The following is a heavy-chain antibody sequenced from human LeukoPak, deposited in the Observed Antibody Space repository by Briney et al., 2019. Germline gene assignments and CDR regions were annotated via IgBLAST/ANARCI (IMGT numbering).Heavy chain of an antibody. J-gene: IGHJ4*02. CDR2: ISGSGGST. CDR3: ARDRKYNYVFDY. Sequence: PGGSLRLSCAASGFTFSSYGMSWVRQAPGKGLEWVSAISGSGGSTYYADSVKGRFTISRDNSKNTLYLQMNSLRAEDTAVYYCARDRKYNYVFDYWGQGTLVTVSS. D-gene: IGHD5-18*01. CDR1: GFTFSSYG. V-gene: IGHV3-23*01.